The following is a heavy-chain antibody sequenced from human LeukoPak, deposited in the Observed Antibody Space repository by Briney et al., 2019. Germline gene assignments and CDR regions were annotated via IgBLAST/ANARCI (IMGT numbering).Heavy chain of an antibody. V-gene: IGHV4-34*01. CDR2: INHSGST. Sequence: SETLSLTGAVYGGSFSGYYWSWIRQPPGKGLEWIGEINHSGSTNYNPSLKSRVTISVDTSKNQFSLKLSSVTAADTAVYYCARTVHYYDSSGYYTRFDYWGQGTLVTVSS. CDR1: GGSFSGYY. J-gene: IGHJ4*02. D-gene: IGHD3-22*01. CDR3: ARTVHYYDSSGYYTRFDY.